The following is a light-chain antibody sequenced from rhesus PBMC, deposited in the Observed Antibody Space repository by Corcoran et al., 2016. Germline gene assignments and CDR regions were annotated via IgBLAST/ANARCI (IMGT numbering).Light chain of an antibody. V-gene: IGLV2S7*01. J-gene: IGLJ6*01. CDR2: GVS. Sequence: QSAPTQPPSVSGSPGQSVTISCTGTSSDIGAYNYVSWYQQHPGKAPKLMIYGVSNRPSGVSDRFSGSKSGNTASLTISGLQAEDEADYYCCSYRSGSTFVFGSGTKLTVL. CDR3: CSYRSGSTFV. CDR1: SSDIGAYNY.